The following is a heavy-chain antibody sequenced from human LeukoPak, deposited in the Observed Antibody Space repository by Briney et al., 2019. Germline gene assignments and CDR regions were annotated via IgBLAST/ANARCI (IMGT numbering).Heavy chain of an antibody. V-gene: IGHV3-9*03. CDR1: GFTFDDYA. CDR3: AKVADSSGYGAFDI. D-gene: IGHD3-22*01. J-gene: IGHJ3*02. CDR2: ISWNSGSI. Sequence: GGSLRLSCAASGFTFDDYAMHWVRQAPGKGLEWVSGISWNSGSIGYADSVKGRFTISRDNAKNSLYLQMNSLRAEDMALYYCAKVADSSGYGAFDIWGQGTMVTVSS.